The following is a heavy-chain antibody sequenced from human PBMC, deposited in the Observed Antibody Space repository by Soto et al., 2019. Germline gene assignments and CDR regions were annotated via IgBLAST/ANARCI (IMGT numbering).Heavy chain of an antibody. CDR2: INAGNGNT. CDR3: ARDLGGWPKS. CDR1: GYTFTSYD. V-gene: IGHV1-3*01. Sequence: QVQRVQSGAEVKKPGASVKVSCKASGYTFTSYDIHWVRQAPGQRLEWMGWINAGNGNTKYSQKFQDRVTITRHTSARTGDMGLRSLGSYDTAVYYYARDLGGWPKSCGQENPVTVYS. J-gene: IGHJ5*02. D-gene: IGHD6-19*01.